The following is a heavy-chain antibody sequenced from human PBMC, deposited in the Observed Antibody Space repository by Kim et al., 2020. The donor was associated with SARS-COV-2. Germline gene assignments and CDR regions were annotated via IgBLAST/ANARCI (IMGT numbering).Heavy chain of an antibody. V-gene: IGHV3-33*01. Sequence: GGSLRLSCAASGFTFSSYGMHWVRQAPGKGLEWVAVIWYDGSNKYYADSVKGRFTISRDNSKNTLYLQMNSLRAEDTAVYYCARGPLRFLEWLLLDYWGQGTXVTVSS. D-gene: IGHD3-3*01. CDR3: ARGPLRFLEWLLLDY. CDR1: GFTFSSYG. CDR2: IWYDGSNK. J-gene: IGHJ4*02.